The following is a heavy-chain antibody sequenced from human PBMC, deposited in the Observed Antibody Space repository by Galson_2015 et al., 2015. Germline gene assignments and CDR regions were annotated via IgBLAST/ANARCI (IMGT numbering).Heavy chain of an antibody. CDR1: GGSISSGSYY. CDR2: IYTSGST. Sequence: TLSLTCTVSGGSISSGSYYWSWIRQPAGKGLEWIGRIYTSGSTNYNPSLKSRVTISVDTSKNQFSLKLSSVTAADTAVYYCARVVPSGGSLFDYWGQGTLVTVSS. D-gene: IGHD6-25*01. V-gene: IGHV4-61*02. CDR3: ARVVPSGGSLFDY. J-gene: IGHJ4*02.